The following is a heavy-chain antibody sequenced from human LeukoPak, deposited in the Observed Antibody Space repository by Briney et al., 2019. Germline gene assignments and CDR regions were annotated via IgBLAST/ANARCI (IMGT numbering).Heavy chain of an antibody. Sequence: PSETLSPTCAVYGGSFSGYYWSWIRQPPGKGLEWIGEINHSGSTNYNPSLKSRVTISVDTSKNQFSLKLSSVTAANTAVYYCARGGLQGVVLSYMDVWGKGTTVAVSS. D-gene: IGHD2/OR15-2a*01. CDR1: GGSFSGYY. CDR2: INHSGST. J-gene: IGHJ6*03. V-gene: IGHV4-34*01. CDR3: ARGGLQGVVLSYMDV.